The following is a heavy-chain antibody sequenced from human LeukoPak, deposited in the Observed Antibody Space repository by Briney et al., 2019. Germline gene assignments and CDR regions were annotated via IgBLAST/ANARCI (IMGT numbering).Heavy chain of an antibody. J-gene: IGHJ4*02. CDR2: IYYSGST. Sequence: PSETLSLTCTVSGGSISSYYWSWIRQPPGKGLEWIGYIYYSGSTNYNPSLKSRVTISVDTSKNQFSLKLSSVTAADTAVYYCARHMGLGYSYGYPYFDCWGQGTLVTVSS. V-gene: IGHV4-59*08. D-gene: IGHD5-18*01. CDR3: ARHMGLGYSYGYPYFDC. CDR1: GGSISSYY.